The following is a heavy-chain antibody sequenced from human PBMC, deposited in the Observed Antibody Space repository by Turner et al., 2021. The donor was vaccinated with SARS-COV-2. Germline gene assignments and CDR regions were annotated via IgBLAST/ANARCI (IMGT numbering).Heavy chain of an antibody. CDR3: ARAYGSGSYGHYYGMDV. D-gene: IGHD3-10*01. J-gene: IGHJ6*02. CDR1: GYTFASYG. Sequence: QVQLVQSGAEVKKPGASVKVSGKASGYTFASYGRSWVRQAPGQGHEGMGWISAYNSNTNYAQKLQGRVTMSTDTSTSTAYMELRSLRSDDTAVYYCARAYGSGSYGHYYGMDVWGQGTTVTVSS. V-gene: IGHV1-18*01. CDR2: ISAYNSNT.